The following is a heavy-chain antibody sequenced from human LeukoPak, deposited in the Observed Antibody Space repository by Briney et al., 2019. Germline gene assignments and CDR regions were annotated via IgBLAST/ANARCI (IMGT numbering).Heavy chain of an antibody. J-gene: IGHJ6*02. Sequence: ASVKVSCKASGYTFTSYYMHWVRQAPGQGLEWMGWINPNSGGTNYAQKFQGWVTMTRDTSISTAYMELSRLRSDDTAVYYCAREYYDILTGYTPSGMDVWGQGTTVTVSS. CDR3: AREYYDILTGYTPSGMDV. V-gene: IGHV1-2*04. CDR2: INPNSGGT. CDR1: GYTFTSYY. D-gene: IGHD3-9*01.